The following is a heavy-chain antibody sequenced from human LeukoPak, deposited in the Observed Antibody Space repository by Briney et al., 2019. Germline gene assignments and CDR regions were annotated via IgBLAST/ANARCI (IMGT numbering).Heavy chain of an antibody. Sequence: GGSLRLSCAASGFTFSSYWMHWVRQAPGKGLVWVSRINSDGSSTSYADSVKGRFTISRDNAKNTLYLQMSSLRAEDTAVYYCARENTIFGVVINPRIPGPPDYWGQGTLVTVSS. CDR1: GFTFSSYW. CDR3: ARENTIFGVVINPRIPGPPDY. CDR2: INSDGSST. V-gene: IGHV3-74*01. J-gene: IGHJ4*02. D-gene: IGHD3-3*01.